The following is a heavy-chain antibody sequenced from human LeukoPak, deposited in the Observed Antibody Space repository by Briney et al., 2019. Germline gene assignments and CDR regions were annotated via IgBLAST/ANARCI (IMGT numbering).Heavy chain of an antibody. CDR2: TYYRYKWYN. Sequence: SQTLSLTCAISGDSVSSNSAAWNWIRQSPSRGLEWLIRTYYRYKWYNDYAVSVKSRVTSNPDTSKNQFSLQLNSVTSEDTAVYYCSRDRTAAAAVVRGMDVRGQGTTVTVSS. V-gene: IGHV6-1*01. J-gene: IGHJ6*02. CDR1: GDSVSSNSAA. D-gene: IGHD6-13*01. CDR3: SRDRTAAAAVVRGMDV.